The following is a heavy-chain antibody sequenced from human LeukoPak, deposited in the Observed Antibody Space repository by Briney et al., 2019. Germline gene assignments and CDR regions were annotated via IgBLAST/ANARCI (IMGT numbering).Heavy chain of an antibody. V-gene: IGHV3-7*01. Sequence: GGSLRLSHRPSAFTVSYSWMNWVRQAPGKGLEWVASIKQDGSEKYYVDSVKGRFTISRDNAKNSLYLQMNTLRAEDTAVYDRLRDRGYSPYGCWGQGTLVTVSS. D-gene: IGHD6-13*01. J-gene: IGHJ4*02. CDR2: IKQDGSEK. CDR1: AFTVSYSW. CDR3: LRDRGYSPYGC.